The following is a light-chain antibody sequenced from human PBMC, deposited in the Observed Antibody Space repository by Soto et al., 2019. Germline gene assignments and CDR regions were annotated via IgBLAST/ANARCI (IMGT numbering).Light chain of an antibody. CDR1: QSITNY. CDR3: QQSYRTPQT. J-gene: IGKJ5*01. Sequence: DIQMTQSPSSLSASVGDRVTLTCRASQSITNYLNWYQQKPGKAPKLLIYAASSLQSGVPSGFSGSGSGTDFTLTISSLQPEDFATYYCQQSYRTPQTFGQGTRLEIK. CDR2: AAS. V-gene: IGKV1-39*01.